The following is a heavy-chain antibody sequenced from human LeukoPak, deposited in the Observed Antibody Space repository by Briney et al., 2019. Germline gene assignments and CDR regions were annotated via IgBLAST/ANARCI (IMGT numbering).Heavy chain of an antibody. CDR2: ISGSGGST. V-gene: IGHV3-23*01. D-gene: IGHD3-3*01. J-gene: IGHJ4*02. Sequence: GGSLRLSCAASGFTFSSYAMSWVRQAPGKGLEWVSAISGSGGSTYYADSVKGRFTISRDNSKNTLYLQMNSLRAEDTAVYYCATNNDFWSGLDHWDQGTLVTVSS. CDR1: GFTFSSYA. CDR3: ATNNDFWSGLDH.